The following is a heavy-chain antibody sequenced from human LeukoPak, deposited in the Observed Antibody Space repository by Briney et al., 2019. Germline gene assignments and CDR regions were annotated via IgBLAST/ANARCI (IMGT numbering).Heavy chain of an antibody. CDR1: GGSISSSSYY. CDR3: ARGLPYSSSWFGMMTENYYYYMDV. Sequence: SETLSLTCTVSGGSISSSSYYWSWLRQPPGKGLEGFGEINHSRSTNYNPSLKSRVTISVDTSKNQFSLKLSSVTAADTAVYYCARGLPYSSSWFGMMTENYYYYMDVWGKGTTVTVSS. CDR2: INHSRST. J-gene: IGHJ6*03. V-gene: IGHV4-39*07. D-gene: IGHD6-13*01.